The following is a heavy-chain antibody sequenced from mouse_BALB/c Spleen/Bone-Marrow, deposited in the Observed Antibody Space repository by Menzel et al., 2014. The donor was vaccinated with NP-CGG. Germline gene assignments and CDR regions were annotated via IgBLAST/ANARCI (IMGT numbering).Heavy chain of an antibody. V-gene: IGHV5-12-1*01. Sequence: EVMLVESGGGLVKPGGSLKLSCAASGFAFSSYDMSWVRQTPGKRLEWVAYISSGGGSTYYPDTVKGRFTISRDNAKNTLYLQMSSLKSEDTAMYYCARRRYYFDYWGQGTTLTVSS. CDR3: ARRRYYFDY. J-gene: IGHJ2*01. CDR2: ISSGGGST. CDR1: GFAFSSYD.